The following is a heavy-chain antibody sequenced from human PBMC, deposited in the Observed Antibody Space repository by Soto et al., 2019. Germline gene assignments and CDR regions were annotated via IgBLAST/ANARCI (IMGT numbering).Heavy chain of an antibody. V-gene: IGHV1-18*01. CDR3: AREPTSEQLWLHYYGMDV. Sequence: QVQLVQSGAEVKKPGASVKVSCKASGYTFSNYGISWVRQAPGQGLEWMGWISAYNGNTNYAQQLQGRVTMTTDTSTSTAYMELRSLRSDDTAVYYCAREPTSEQLWLHYYGMDVWGQGTTVTVSS. J-gene: IGHJ6*02. CDR2: ISAYNGNT. CDR1: GYTFSNYG. D-gene: IGHD5-18*01.